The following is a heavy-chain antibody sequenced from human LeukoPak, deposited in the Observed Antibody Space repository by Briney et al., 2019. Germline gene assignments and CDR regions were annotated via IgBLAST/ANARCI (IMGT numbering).Heavy chain of an antibody. Sequence: GGSLRLSCAVSGFTFSNHGMHWVRHAPAEGLEWGSVIYSGGSTYYADSVKGRFTISRDNSKNTLSLQMSSLRPEDTAVYYCARGRPLGANFWVYWGQGTLVTVSS. CDR3: ARGRPLGANFWVY. CDR1: GFTFSNHG. CDR2: IYSGGST. D-gene: IGHD3-16*01. V-gene: IGHV3-66*01. J-gene: IGHJ4*02.